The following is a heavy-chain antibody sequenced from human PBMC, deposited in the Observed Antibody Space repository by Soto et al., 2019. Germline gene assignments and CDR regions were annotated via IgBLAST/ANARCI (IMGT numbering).Heavy chain of an antibody. V-gene: IGHV3-21*01. J-gene: IGHJ4*02. Sequence: GSLRLSCAASGFTFSSYSMNWVRQAPGKGLEWVSSISSSSSYIYYADSVKGRFTISRDNAKNSLYLQMNSLRAEDTAVYYCARDRIVATEYYFDYWGQGTLVTVSS. D-gene: IGHD5-12*01. CDR2: ISSSSSYI. CDR1: GFTFSSYS. CDR3: ARDRIVATEYYFDY.